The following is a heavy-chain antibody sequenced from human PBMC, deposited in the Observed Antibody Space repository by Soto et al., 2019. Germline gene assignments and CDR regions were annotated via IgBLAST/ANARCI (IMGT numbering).Heavy chain of an antibody. CDR3: ARGGRWLFDY. J-gene: IGHJ4*02. V-gene: IGHV4-4*02. CDR2: IYHSGST. D-gene: IGHD5-12*01. CDR1: GGSISTDNW. Sequence: QVQLQESGPGLVKPSGTLSLTCAVSGGSISTDNWWSWVRQPPGKGLEWVGEIYHSGSTNYNPSLKSRLTISIDKSKDQFSPDVRSVTAADTAVYYCARGGRWLFDYWGQGTLVTVSS.